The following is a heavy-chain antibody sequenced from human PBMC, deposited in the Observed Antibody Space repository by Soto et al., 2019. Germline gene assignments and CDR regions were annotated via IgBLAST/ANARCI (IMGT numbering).Heavy chain of an antibody. CDR1: GFTFISCA. CDR3: VVAAAGSY. D-gene: IGHD6-13*01. V-gene: IGHV3-64D*06. CDR2: ISSNGGST. J-gene: IGHJ4*02. Sequence: GSLRLSCSASGFTFISCAIHLVRQSPVKGLEYVSAISSNGGSTYYADSVKGRFTISRDNSKNTLYLQMSSLRAEDTAVYYCVVAAAGSYWGQGTLVTVSS.